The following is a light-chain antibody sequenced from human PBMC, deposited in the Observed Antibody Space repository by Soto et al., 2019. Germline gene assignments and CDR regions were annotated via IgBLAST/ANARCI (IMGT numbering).Light chain of an antibody. CDR2: GAS. CDR1: QSISSSY. CDR3: QQYASSPGT. J-gene: IGKJ1*01. V-gene: IGKV3-20*01. Sequence: EIVLTQSPGTLSLSPGERATLSCRASQSISSSYLAWYQQKPGQAPRLLIFGASIRATGIPDRFSGSGSGTDFTLTISRVEPADFAVYFCQQYASSPGTFGQGTQVEIK.